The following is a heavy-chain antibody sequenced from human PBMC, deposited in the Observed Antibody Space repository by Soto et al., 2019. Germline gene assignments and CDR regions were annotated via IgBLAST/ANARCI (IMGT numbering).Heavy chain of an antibody. CDR2: TSGNGDNT. D-gene: IGHD2-2*01. CDR3: AKDREYCSGSSCYPRSSFDY. CDR1: GFTFSSHA. J-gene: IGHJ4*02. Sequence: GGSLRLSCAASGFTFSSHAMSWVRQAPGKGLEWVSGTSGNGDNTYYADSVKGRFTISRDNSKNTLYLQMNSLRAEDTAVYYCAKDREYCSGSSCYPRSSFDYWGQETLVTVSS. V-gene: IGHV3-23*01.